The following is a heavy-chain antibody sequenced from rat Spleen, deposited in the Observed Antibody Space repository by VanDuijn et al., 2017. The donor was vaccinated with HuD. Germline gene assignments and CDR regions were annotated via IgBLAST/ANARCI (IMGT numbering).Heavy chain of an antibody. V-gene: IGHV5-20*01. J-gene: IGHJ3*01. CDR3: TTDRDYYSSYIPRFAY. CDR1: GFTFSDYY. D-gene: IGHD1-2*01. CDR2: ISYDDTST. Sequence: EVQLAESGGGLVQPGRSLKLSCAVSGFTFSDYYMAWVRQAPTKGLEWVASISYDDTSTHYRDSVKGRFTISRDIAKSNLYLQMDSLRSEDTATYYCTTDRDYYSSYIPRFAYWGQGTLVTVSS.